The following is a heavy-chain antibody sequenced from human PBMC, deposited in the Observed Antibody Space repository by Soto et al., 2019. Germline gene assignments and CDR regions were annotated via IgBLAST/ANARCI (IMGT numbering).Heavy chain of an antibody. J-gene: IGHJ5*02. CDR3: AGLTFRMDAASHGRSNWFVP. CDR2: IFYTGRT. D-gene: IGHD1-1*01. V-gene: IGHV4-39*01. CDR1: GGSISNPSYY. Sequence: PSETLSLTCTVSGGSISNPSYYWGWVRQPPGKGLEWIGDIFYTGRTYYSPSLKSRVTISVDTSKEQFSLNLTSVTAADTAVYFCAGLTFRMDAASHGRSNWFVPGAPGTLVT.